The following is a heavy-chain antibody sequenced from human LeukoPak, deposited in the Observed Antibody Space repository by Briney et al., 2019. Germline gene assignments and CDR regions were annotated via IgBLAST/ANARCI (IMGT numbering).Heavy chain of an antibody. J-gene: IGHJ6*02. V-gene: IGHV3-21*01. Sequence: GGSLRLSCAASGFTFSSYSMNWVRQAPGKGLEWVSSISSSSSYIYYADSVKGRFTIPRDNAKNSLYLQMNSLRAEDTAVYYCARDSGSAYYYGMDVWGQGTTVTVSS. CDR1: GFTFSSYS. D-gene: IGHD3-10*01. CDR3: ARDSGSAYYYGMDV. CDR2: ISSSSSYI.